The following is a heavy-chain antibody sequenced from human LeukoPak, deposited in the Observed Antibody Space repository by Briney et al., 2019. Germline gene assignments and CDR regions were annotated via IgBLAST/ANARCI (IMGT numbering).Heavy chain of an antibody. CDR2: IDPSDSYT. J-gene: IGHJ4*02. Sequence: GESLKISCKGSGYSFTSYWISWVRQMPGKGLEWMGGIDPSDSYTNYSPSFQGHFTISTDKSISTAYLQWSSLKAWDTPMYYCARPGKVEYFDYWGRGTLVTVS. V-gene: IGHV5-10-1*01. D-gene: IGHD1-1*01. CDR3: ARPGKVEYFDY. CDR1: GYSFTSYW.